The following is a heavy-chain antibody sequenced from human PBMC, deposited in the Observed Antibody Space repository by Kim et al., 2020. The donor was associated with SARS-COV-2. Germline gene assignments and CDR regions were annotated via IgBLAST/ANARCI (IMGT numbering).Heavy chain of an antibody. CDR2: T. J-gene: IGHJ6*02. D-gene: IGHD1-26*01. V-gene: IGHV3-53*04. CDR3: ARDAVGYGMDV. Sequence: TCSAASVKDRFTLPRHSSKNTLYLQMNSLRAAETAVYYCARDAVGYGMDVWGQGTTVTVSS.